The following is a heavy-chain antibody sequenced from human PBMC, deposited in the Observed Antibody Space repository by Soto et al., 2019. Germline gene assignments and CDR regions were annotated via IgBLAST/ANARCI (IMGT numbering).Heavy chain of an antibody. V-gene: IGHV1-8*01. CDR1: GYTFTSYE. J-gene: IGHJ4*02. CDR2: MNPNSGDT. D-gene: IGHD3-10*01. CDR3: ARGELLWFGELLR. Sequence: QVQLVQSGAEVKKPGASVKVSCKASGYTFTSYEINWVRQATGQGLEWMGWMNPNSGDTGSAQKFQGRVTMTRNTSIITAYMELSSLRSEDTAVYYCARGELLWFGELLRWGQGTLVTVSS.